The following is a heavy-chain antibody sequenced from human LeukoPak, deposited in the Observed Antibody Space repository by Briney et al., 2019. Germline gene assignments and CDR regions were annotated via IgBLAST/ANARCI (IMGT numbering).Heavy chain of an antibody. CDR1: GYTFTSYA. CDR2: INPNSGGT. J-gene: IGHJ6*03. D-gene: IGHD2-2*02. Sequence: GASVKVSCKASGYTFTSYAMNWVRQAPGQGLEWMGWINPNSGGTNYAQKFQGRVTMTRDTSISTAYMELSRLRSDDTAVYYCARGGELVVVPAAITLDYMDVWGKGTTVTVSS. V-gene: IGHV1-2*02. CDR3: ARGGELVVVPAAITLDYMDV.